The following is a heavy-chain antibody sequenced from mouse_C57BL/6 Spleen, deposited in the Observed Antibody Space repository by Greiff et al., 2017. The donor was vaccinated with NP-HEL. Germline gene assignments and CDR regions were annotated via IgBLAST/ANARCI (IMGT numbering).Heavy chain of an antibody. V-gene: IGHV3-6*01. CDR2: ISYDGSN. D-gene: IGHD1-1*01. J-gene: IGHJ3*01. CDR1: GYSITSGYY. CDR3: AREITTVVATQFAY. Sequence: DVQLQESGPGLVKPSQSLSLTCSVTGYSITSGYYWNWIRQFPGNKLEWMGYISYDGSNNYNPSLKNRISITRDTSKNQFFLKLNSVTTEDTATYYCAREITTVVATQFAYWGQGTLVTVSA.